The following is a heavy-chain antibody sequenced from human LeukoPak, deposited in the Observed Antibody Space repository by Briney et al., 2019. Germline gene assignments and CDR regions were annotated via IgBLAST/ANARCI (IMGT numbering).Heavy chain of an antibody. CDR1: GGSISNYY. J-gene: IGHJ4*02. CDR3: ARGQQGYYYDSSGYPASFDY. V-gene: IGHV4-4*07. CDR2: TYTSGST. D-gene: IGHD3-22*01. Sequence: SETLSLTCTVSGGSISNYYWNWIRQPAGKGLEWIGRTYTSGSTNYNPSLKSRVTMSVDTSKNQFYLDLSSVTAADTAVYYCARGQQGYYYDSSGYPASFDYWGQGTLVTVSS.